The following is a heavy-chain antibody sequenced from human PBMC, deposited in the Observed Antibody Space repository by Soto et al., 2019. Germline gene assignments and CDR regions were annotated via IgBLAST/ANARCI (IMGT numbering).Heavy chain of an antibody. CDR2: IYYIGST. CDR1: GASITSAY. Sequence: QVQLQESGPGLVKPSETLSLTCSVSGASITSAYWNWIRQPPGKGLEWVGYIYYIGSTNYNPSLKSRVTMSLDTSNNQLSLDLRFVTAADTAVYYCARGKNWFDRWCQGTLVTVSS. CDR3: ARGKNWFDR. J-gene: IGHJ5*02. V-gene: IGHV4-59*08.